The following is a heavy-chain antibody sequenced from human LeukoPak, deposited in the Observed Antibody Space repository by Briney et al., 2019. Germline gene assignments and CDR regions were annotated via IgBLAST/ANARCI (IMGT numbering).Heavy chain of an antibody. V-gene: IGHV4-34*01. CDR1: GGSFSGDY. CDR2: INHSGST. Sequence: LETLSLTCAVYGGSFSGDYWSWIRQPPGRRLEWIGEINHSGSTNYNPSLKSRVTISVDTSKNQFSLKLSSVTAADTAVYYCARGGTLGRYFDWLFPKGYFDYWGQGTLVTVSS. D-gene: IGHD3-9*01. J-gene: IGHJ4*02. CDR3: ARGGTLGRYFDWLFPKGYFDY.